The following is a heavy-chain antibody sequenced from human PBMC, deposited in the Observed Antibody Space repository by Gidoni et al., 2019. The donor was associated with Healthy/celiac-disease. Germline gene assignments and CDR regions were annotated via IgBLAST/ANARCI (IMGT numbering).Heavy chain of an antibody. J-gene: IGHJ3*02. CDR2: TYFRSKWYN. D-gene: IGHD1-20*01. CDR1: RDSVSGHSAA. V-gene: IGHV6-1*01. Sequence: QVQLQQSGPGLGKPSQTLSLTCPISRDSVSGHSAAWNWIRPSPSRGLEWLGSTYFRSKWYNDYAVSVKSRITINPDTSKNQFSLQLNSVTPEDTAVYYCASEPNWNDEGAFDIWGQGTMVTVSS. CDR3: ASEPNWNDEGAFDI.